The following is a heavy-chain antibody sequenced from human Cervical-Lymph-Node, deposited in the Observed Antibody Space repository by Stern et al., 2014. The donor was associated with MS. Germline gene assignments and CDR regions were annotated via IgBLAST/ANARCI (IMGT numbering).Heavy chain of an antibody. J-gene: IGHJ5*02. Sequence: QLVQSGAEVTKPGSSVKVSCKASGGTFSKFPSSWVRQAPGQGLDWMGRIFPVFGTPTYAQEFRGRVTITADVSTSTVYMELSSLRSDDTAVYYCALSSETSDRWYSLGYDLWGQGTLVTVSS. CDR2: IFPVFGTP. V-gene: IGHV1-69*18. CDR1: GGTFSKFP. D-gene: IGHD6-13*01. CDR3: ALSSETSDRWYSLGYDL.